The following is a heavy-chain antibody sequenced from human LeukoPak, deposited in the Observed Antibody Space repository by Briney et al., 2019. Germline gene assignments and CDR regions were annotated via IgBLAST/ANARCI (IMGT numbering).Heavy chain of an antibody. Sequence: GGSLRLSCAASGFTFSSYAMSWVRQAPGKGLECLSYISSGTINHSNYADSVKGRFTISRDNARNSLYLQMNSLRGEDTAVYYCARTQLDLDGFDIWGQGTTVTVSS. CDR2: ISSGTINHS. D-gene: IGHD1-1*01. CDR1: GFTFSSYA. CDR3: ARTQLDLDGFDI. V-gene: IGHV3-48*04. J-gene: IGHJ3*02.